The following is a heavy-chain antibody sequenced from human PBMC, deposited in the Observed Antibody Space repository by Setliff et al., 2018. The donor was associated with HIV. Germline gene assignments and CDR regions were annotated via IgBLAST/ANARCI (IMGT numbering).Heavy chain of an antibody. D-gene: IGHD3-3*01. CDR3: ARVVYDFWSGYYGPYYYYMDV. J-gene: IGHJ6*03. CDR2: ISWDGGST. V-gene: IGHV3-43*01. Sequence: GGSLRLSCAASGFTFADYTMHWVRQAPGKGLEWVSLISWDGGSTYYADSVKGRFTISRDNSKNSLYLQMNSLRTEDTALYYCARVVYDFWSGYYGPYYYYMDVWGKGTTVTVSS. CDR1: GFTFADYT.